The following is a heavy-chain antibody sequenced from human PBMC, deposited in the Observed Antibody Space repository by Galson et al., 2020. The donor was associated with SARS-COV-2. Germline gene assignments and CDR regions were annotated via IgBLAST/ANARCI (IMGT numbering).Heavy chain of an antibody. J-gene: IGHJ4*02. CDR3: AKHRRITMVRGVIIPSLLIDY. V-gene: IGHV3-23*01. CDR1: GFSFINYA. CDR2: ISGNGGST. D-gene: IGHD3-10*01. Sequence: SLRLSCAASGFSFINYALSWVRQAPGKGLEWVSTISGNGGSTYYADSVKGRFTISRDNSKNTLYLQLNSLRAEDTAVYYCAKHRRITMVRGVIIPSLLIDYWGQGTLVTFSS.